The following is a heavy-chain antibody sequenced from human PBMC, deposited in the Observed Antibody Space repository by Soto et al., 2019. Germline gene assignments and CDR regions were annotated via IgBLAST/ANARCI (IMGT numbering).Heavy chain of an antibody. J-gene: IGHJ4*02. CDR1: GFTLSSYG. Sequence: GGSLRLSCAASGFTLSSYGMHWVRQAPGKGLEWVAVIWYDGSNKYYADSVKGRFTISRDNSKNTLYLQMNSLRAEDTAVYYCARDLAKRPQPHYFDYWGQGTLVTVSS. CDR2: IWYDGSNK. CDR3: ARDLAKRPQPHYFDY. V-gene: IGHV3-33*01. D-gene: IGHD2-2*01.